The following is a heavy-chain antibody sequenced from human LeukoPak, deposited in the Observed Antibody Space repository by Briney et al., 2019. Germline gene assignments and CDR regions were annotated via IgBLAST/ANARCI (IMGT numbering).Heavy chain of an antibody. V-gene: IGHV3-21*01. J-gene: IGHJ5*02. CDR3: ARDRDLGVGNWFDP. Sequence: GGSLRLSCAASGLIFSDYSFNWVRQAPGKGLEWVSSISSGRSYIYYADSVKGRFTISRDNAKKSVFLQMNSLRAEDTAVYYCARDRDLGVGNWFDPWGQGTLVTVSS. CDR1: GLIFSDYS. D-gene: IGHD3-3*01. CDR2: ISSGRSYI.